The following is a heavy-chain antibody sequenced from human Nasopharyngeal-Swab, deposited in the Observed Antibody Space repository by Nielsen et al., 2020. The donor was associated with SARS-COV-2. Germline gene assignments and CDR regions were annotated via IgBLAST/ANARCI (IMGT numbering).Heavy chain of an antibody. CDR2: IYYSGST. CDR3: ARGGYSYGFDY. CDR1: GYSISSGYY. J-gene: IGHJ4*02. D-gene: IGHD5-18*01. Sequence: SETLSLTCAASGYSISSGYYWGWIRQPPGKGLEWIGSIYYSGSTYYNPSLKSRVTISVDTSKNQFSLKLSSVTAADTAVYYCARGGYSYGFDYWGQGTLVTVSS. V-gene: IGHV4-38-2*01.